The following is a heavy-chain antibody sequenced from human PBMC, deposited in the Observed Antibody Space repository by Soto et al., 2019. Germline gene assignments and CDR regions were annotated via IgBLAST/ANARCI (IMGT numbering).Heavy chain of an antibody. Sequence: PSETLSLTCTVSGDSVSSYYWGWIRQPPGKGLEWIGYIYYSGSTNYNPSLKSRVTISVDTSKNQFSLKLSSVTAADTAVYYCARMVALYNWFDPWGQGTLVTVSS. D-gene: IGHD5-12*01. CDR1: GDSVSSYY. CDR3: ARMVALYNWFDP. CDR2: IYYSGST. J-gene: IGHJ5*02. V-gene: IGHV4-59*02.